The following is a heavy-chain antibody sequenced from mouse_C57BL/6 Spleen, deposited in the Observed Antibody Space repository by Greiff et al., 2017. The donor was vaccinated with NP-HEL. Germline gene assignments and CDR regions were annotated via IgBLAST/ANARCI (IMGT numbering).Heavy chain of an antibody. J-gene: IGHJ2*01. Sequence: QVQLQQSGAELARPGASVKLSCKASGYTFTSYGISWVKQRTGQGLEWIGEIYPRSGNTYYNEKFKGKATLTADKSSSTAYMELRSLTSEDSAVYFCARVDGYYKGFDYWGQGTTLTVSS. CDR1: GYTFTSYG. V-gene: IGHV1-81*01. D-gene: IGHD2-3*01. CDR3: ARVDGYYKGFDY. CDR2: IYPRSGNT.